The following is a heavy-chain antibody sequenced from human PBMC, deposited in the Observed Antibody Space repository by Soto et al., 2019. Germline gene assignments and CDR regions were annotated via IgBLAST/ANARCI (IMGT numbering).Heavy chain of an antibody. J-gene: IGHJ5*02. Sequence: PGGSLRLSCAASGFTFSSYAMHWVRQAPGKGLEWVAVISYDGSNKYYADSVKGRFTISRDNSKNTLYLQMNSLRAEDTAVYYCARDYPTVPWFDPWGQGTLVTVSS. CDR1: GFTFSSYA. D-gene: IGHD3-16*02. V-gene: IGHV3-30-3*01. CDR3: ARDYPTVPWFDP. CDR2: ISYDGSNK.